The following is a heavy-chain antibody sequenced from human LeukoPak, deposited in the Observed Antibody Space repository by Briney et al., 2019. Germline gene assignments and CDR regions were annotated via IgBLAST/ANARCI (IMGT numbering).Heavy chain of an antibody. CDR3: ARDSEWKLEAFAFDP. J-gene: IGHJ5*02. D-gene: IGHD1-26*01. CDR2: ISYDGSNK. CDR1: GFTFSSYA. Sequence: PGRSLRLSCAASGFTFSSYAMHWVRQAPGKGLEWVAVISYDGSNKYYADSVKGRFTISRDNSKNTLYLQMNSLRAEDTAVYYCARDSEWKLEAFAFDPWGQGTLVTVSS. V-gene: IGHV3-30-3*01.